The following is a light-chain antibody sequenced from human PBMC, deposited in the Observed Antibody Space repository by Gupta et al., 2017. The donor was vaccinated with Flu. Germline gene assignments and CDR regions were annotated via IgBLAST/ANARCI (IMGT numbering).Light chain of an antibody. V-gene: IGLV3-21*02. CDR3: QGWDINNDYRQVI. CDR1: NIRSKS. J-gene: IGLJ2*01. CDR2: DDI. Sequence: SYVLTQPPSVSVAPGQTAGITCGGDNIRSKSVHWYQQRPGQAPLLVVYDDIDRPSGIPERFSGSNSGNTATLTISRVEAGDEADYYCQGWDINNDYRQVIFGGGTRLTVL.